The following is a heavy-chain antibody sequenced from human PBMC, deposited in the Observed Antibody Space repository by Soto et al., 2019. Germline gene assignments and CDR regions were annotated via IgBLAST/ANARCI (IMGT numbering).Heavy chain of an antibody. CDR3: ARASLYCSGGSCYGMDWFDP. Sequence: ASVKGSCKASGYTFTSYGISWVRQAPGQGLEWMGWISAYNGNTNYAQKLQGRVTMTTDTSTSTAYMELRSLRSDDTAVYYCARASLYCSGGSCYGMDWFDPWGQGTLVTVSS. CDR1: GYTFTSYG. V-gene: IGHV1-18*01. D-gene: IGHD2-15*01. CDR2: ISAYNGNT. J-gene: IGHJ5*02.